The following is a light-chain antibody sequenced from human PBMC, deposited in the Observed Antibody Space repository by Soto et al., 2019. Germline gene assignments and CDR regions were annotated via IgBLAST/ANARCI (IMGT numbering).Light chain of an antibody. V-gene: IGKV1-27*01. Sequence: DIQMTQSPTSLSASVGDRVTITCRASQDIRNFVAWYQQKPGKAPKLLIYAASTLQSGVPSRFSGSGSGTDFTLTINSLQPEAVATYSCQKYSSVPVFGPGTKVDIK. CDR2: AAS. CDR3: QKYSSVPV. CDR1: QDIRNF. J-gene: IGKJ3*01.